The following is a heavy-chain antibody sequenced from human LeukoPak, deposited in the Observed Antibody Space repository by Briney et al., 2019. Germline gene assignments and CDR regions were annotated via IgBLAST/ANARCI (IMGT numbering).Heavy chain of an antibody. D-gene: IGHD2-2*01. CDR3: ARHPYSDSCSSTSCFRNWFDP. Sequence: KPSETLSLTCTVSGGSISSSSYYWGWIRQPLGKGLEWIGRIYYSGSTHYNPSLKSRVTISVDTSKNQFSLKLSSVTAADTAVYYCARHPYSDSCSSTSCFRNWFDPWGQGTLVSVSS. CDR1: GGSISSSSYY. CDR2: IYYSGST. V-gene: IGHV4-39*01. J-gene: IGHJ5*02.